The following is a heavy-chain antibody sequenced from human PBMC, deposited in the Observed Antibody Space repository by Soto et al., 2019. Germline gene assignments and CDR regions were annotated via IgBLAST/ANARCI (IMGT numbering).Heavy chain of an antibody. CDR3: AKDLWYTSSWYYALHI. Sequence: EVQLLESGGGLVQPGGSLRLSCVGSGFSFSSYAMNWVRQAPGQGLEWVSGISGSGGTTFYADSVKGRFTISRDNSKNTLYLQMNSLRAEDTAVYYCAKDLWYTSSWYYALHIWGQGTMVTVSS. CDR2: ISGSGGTT. V-gene: IGHV3-23*01. J-gene: IGHJ3*02. D-gene: IGHD6-13*01. CDR1: GFSFSSYA.